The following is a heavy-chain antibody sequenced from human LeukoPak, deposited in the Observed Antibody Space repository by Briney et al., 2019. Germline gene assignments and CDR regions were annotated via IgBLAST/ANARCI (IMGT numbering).Heavy chain of an antibody. CDR2: IWYDGSNK. D-gene: IGHD5-18*01. CDR3: AKDEELWDEYYFDY. CDR1: GFTFSSYG. V-gene: IGHV3-33*06. J-gene: IGHJ4*02. Sequence: RSLRLSCAASGFTFSSYGMHWVRQAPGKGLEWVAVIWYDGSNKYYADSVKGRFTISRDNSKNTLYLQMNSLRAEDTAVYYCAKDEELWDEYYFDYWGQGTLVTVSS.